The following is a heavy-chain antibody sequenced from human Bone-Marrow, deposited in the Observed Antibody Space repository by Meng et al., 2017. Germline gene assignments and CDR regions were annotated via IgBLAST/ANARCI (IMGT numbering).Heavy chain of an antibody. V-gene: IGHV3-23*01. J-gene: IGHJ4*02. Sequence: GGSLRLSCAASGFTFSSYEMNWVRQAPGKGLEWVSAISGSGGSTYYADSVKGRFTISRDNSKNTLYLQMNSLRAEDTAVYYCAKWQYYYDSSGYNGADYWGQGTLVTVSS. CDR3: AKWQYYYDSSGYNGADY. CDR1: GFTFSSYE. CDR2: ISGSGGST. D-gene: IGHD3-22*01.